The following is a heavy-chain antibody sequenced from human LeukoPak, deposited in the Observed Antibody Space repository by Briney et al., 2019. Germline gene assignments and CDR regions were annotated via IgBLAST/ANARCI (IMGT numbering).Heavy chain of an antibody. CDR1: GGSLSGYY. V-gene: IGHV4-34*01. D-gene: IGHD6-13*01. Sequence: SETLSLTCAVYGGSLSGYYWSWIRQPPGKGLEWIGEINHSGSTNYNPSLKSRVTISVDTSKNQFSLKLSSVTAADTAVYYCARFPGIAAAGSYFDYWGQGTLVTVSS. CDR2: INHSGST. J-gene: IGHJ4*02. CDR3: ARFPGIAAAGSYFDY.